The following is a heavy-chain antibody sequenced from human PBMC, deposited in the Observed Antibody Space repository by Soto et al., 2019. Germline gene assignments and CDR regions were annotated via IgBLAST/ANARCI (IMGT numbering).Heavy chain of an antibody. Sequence: EVQLVESGGGLVQSGGSRRLSCTASGFTFSNYGMNWIRQAPGKGLEWISFISYGSSSTYYADSVKGRFTISRDNAKXXXXXXXXXXXXXXXXXXXXXXXXXXXXXXYWGQGAMVTVSS. CDR1: GFTFSNYG. V-gene: IGHV3-48*01. J-gene: IGHJ4*02. CDR3: XXXXXXXXXXY. CDR2: ISYGSSST.